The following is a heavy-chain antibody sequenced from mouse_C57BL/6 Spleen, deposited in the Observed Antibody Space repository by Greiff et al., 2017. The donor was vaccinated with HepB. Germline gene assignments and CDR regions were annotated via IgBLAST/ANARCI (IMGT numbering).Heavy chain of an antibody. CDR3: TRSSRQLRPWYFDV. J-gene: IGHJ1*03. CDR1: GYTFTDYE. V-gene: IGHV1-15*01. Sequence: QVHVKQSGAELVRPGASVTLSCKASGYTFTDYEMHWVKQTPVHGLEWIGAIDPETGGTAYNQKFKGKAILTADKSSSTAYMELRSLTSEDSAVYYCTRSSRQLRPWYFDVWGTGTTVTVSS. D-gene: IGHD3-2*02. CDR2: IDPETGGT.